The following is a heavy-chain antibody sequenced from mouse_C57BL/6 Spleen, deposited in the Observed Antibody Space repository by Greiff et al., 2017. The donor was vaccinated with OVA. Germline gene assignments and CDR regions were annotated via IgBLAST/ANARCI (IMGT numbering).Heavy chain of an antibody. CDR2: IHPSDSDP. Sequence: VQLQQPGAELVKPGASVKVSCKASGYTFTSYWMHWVKQRPGQGLEWIGRIHPSDSDPNYNQKFKGQATLTVDTSSSTAYMQLSSLTSEDSAVYYCAIWGTTVEGGYWGQGTTLTVSS. CDR3: AIWGTTVEGGY. J-gene: IGHJ2*01. CDR1: GYTFTSYW. D-gene: IGHD1-1*01. V-gene: IGHV1-74*01.